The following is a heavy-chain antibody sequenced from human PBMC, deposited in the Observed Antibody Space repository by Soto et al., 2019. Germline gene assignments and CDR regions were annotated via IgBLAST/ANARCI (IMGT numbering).Heavy chain of an antibody. V-gene: IGHV3-21*01. Sequence: PGGSLRLSCAASGFTFSSYSMNWVRQAPGKGLEWVSSISSSSSYIYYADSVKGRFTISRDNAKNSLYLQMNSLRAEDTAVYYCATSPGNLAYCGGDCNVMVDYWGQGTLVTVSS. D-gene: IGHD2-21*02. CDR1: GFTFSSYS. CDR2: ISSSSSYI. J-gene: IGHJ4*02. CDR3: ATSPGNLAYCGGDCNVMVDY.